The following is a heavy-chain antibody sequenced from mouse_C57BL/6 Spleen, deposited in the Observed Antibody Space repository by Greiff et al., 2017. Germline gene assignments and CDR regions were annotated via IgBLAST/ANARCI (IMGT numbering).Heavy chain of an antibody. CDR3: ARGERYDYDPWFAY. Sequence: VQLQQSGPVLVKPGASVKMSCKASGYTFTDYYMNWVKQSHGKSLEWIGVINPYNGGTSYNQKFKGKATLTVYKSSSTAYMELNSLTSEDSAVYYCARGERYDYDPWFAYWGQGTLVTVSA. D-gene: IGHD2-4*01. CDR1: GYTFTDYY. V-gene: IGHV1-19*01. J-gene: IGHJ3*01. CDR2: INPYNGGT.